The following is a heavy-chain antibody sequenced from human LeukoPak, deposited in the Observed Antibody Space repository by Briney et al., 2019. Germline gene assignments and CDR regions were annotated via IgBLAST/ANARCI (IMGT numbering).Heavy chain of an antibody. V-gene: IGHV3-11*01. J-gene: IGHJ5*02. Sequence: GGSLRLSCAASGFTFSDYYMSWIRQAPGKGLEWVSYISSSGSTMYYADSVKGRFTISRYNAKNSLYLQMNSLRAEDTAVYYCARGGRWLQPNWFDPWGQGTLVTVSS. D-gene: IGHD5-24*01. CDR1: GFTFSDYY. CDR3: ARGGRWLQPNWFDP. CDR2: ISSSGSTM.